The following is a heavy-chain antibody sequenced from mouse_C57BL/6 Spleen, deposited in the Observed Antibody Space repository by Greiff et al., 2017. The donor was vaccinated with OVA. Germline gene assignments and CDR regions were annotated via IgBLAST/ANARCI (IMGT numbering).Heavy chain of an antibody. D-gene: IGHD1-1*01. CDR3: ARGFYYGSDFDY. V-gene: IGHV1-61*01. J-gene: IGHJ2*01. Sequence: VKLQQPGAELVRPGSSVKLSCKASGYTFTSYWMDWVKQRPGQGLEWIGNIYPSDSETHYNQKFKDKATLTVDKSSSTAYMQLSSLTSEDSAVYYGARGFYYGSDFDYWGQGTTLTVSS. CDR1: GYTFTSYW. CDR2: IYPSDSET.